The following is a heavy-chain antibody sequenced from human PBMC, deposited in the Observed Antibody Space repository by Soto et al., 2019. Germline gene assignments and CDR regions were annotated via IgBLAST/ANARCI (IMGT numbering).Heavy chain of an antibody. V-gene: IGHV3-7*03. CDR1: GFTFSSYW. CDR2: IKQDGSEK. Sequence: GESLKISCAASGFTFSSYWMSWVRQAPGKGLEGVANIKQDGSEKYYVDSVKGRFTISRDNAKNSLYLQMNSLRAEDTVVYYWARYPAYGSGSYYYFDYWGQGTLVTVSS. D-gene: IGHD3-10*01. CDR3: ARYPAYGSGSYYYFDY. J-gene: IGHJ4*02.